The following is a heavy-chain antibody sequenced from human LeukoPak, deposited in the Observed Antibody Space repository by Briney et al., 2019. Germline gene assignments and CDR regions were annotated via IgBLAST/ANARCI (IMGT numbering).Heavy chain of an antibody. J-gene: IGHJ4*02. Sequence: SETLSLTCTVSGGSISSYYWSWIRQPPGKGLEWIGYIYYSGSTNYNPSLKSRVTISVDTSKNQFSLKLSSVTAADTAVYYCAREPSMTGTTIGEIWGQGTLVTVSS. CDR1: GGSISSYY. CDR2: IYYSGST. D-gene: IGHD1-20*01. CDR3: AREPSMTGTTIGEI. V-gene: IGHV4-59*01.